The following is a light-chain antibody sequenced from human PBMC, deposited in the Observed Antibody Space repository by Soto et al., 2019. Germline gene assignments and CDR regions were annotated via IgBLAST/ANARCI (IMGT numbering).Light chain of an antibody. CDR1: SSDVGGYNY. V-gene: IGLV2-14*01. CDR3: SSYTSSSTLV. Sequence: QSALTQPASVSGSPGQSITISCTGTSSDVGGYNYVSWYQQHPGKAPKLMIYYVSNRPSGVSNRFSGSKSGNTASLTISGLQAEDEDDYYCSSYTSSSTLVFGGGTKLTVL. CDR2: YVS. J-gene: IGLJ2*01.